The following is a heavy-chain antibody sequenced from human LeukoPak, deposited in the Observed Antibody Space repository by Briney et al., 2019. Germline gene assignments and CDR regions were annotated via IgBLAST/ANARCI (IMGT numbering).Heavy chain of an antibody. Sequence: ASVKVSCKASSYTFTSYGFIWVRQAPGQGLEWMGWISAYNGNTNYAQKLQGRVTMTTDTSTSTAYMELRSLRSDDTAVYYCARDRAYYGSGSYGPDYWGQGTLVTVSS. CDR1: SYTFTSYG. CDR3: ARDRAYYGSGSYGPDY. D-gene: IGHD3-10*01. V-gene: IGHV1-18*01. CDR2: ISAYNGNT. J-gene: IGHJ4*02.